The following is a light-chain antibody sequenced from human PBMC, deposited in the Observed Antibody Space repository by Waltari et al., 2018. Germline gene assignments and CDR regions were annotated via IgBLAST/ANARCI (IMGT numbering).Light chain of an antibody. CDR2: AVA. CDR1: SSDVGGYKY. V-gene: IGLV2-14*03. Sequence: QSALTQPASVSGSPGQSISVSCKGTSSDVGGYKYVSCYQHHPGNAPKLLIYAVAKRPSGVADRFSGSKACNTASLTISGLRAEDEAFYYCSSYSTTSAVVFGGGTKMTVL. J-gene: IGLJ2*01. CDR3: SSYSTTSAVV.